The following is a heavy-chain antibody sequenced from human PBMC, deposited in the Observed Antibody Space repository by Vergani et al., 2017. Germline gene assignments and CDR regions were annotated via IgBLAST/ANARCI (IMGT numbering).Heavy chain of an antibody. Sequence: QVQLVESGGGVVQRGGSLRLSCATSGFTLSNYDMQRIRQGPGKGLEFVAFIQFDGSKQYYADSVKGRFTLSRDFSKNTLYLQMNSLRTDDTATYYCAKHFRGWGIDYWGQGTQVIVSS. J-gene: IGHJ4*02. V-gene: IGHV3-30*02. D-gene: IGHD3-16*01. CDR3: AKHFRGWGIDY. CDR2: IQFDGSKQ. CDR1: GFTLSNYD.